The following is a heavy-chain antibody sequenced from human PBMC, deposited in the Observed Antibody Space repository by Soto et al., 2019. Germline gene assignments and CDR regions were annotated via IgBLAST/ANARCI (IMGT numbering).Heavy chain of an antibody. CDR1: GFSLSTSGMC. Sequence: SGPTLVNPTQTLTLTCTFSGFSLSTSGMCVSWIRQPPGKALEWLALIDWDDDKYYSTSLKTRLTISKDTSKNQVVLTMTNMDPVDTATYYCARIVVPGDYYYGMDVWGQGTTVTVSS. CDR2: IDWDDDK. V-gene: IGHV2-70*01. J-gene: IGHJ6*02. CDR3: ARIVVPGDYYYGMDV. D-gene: IGHD2-2*01.